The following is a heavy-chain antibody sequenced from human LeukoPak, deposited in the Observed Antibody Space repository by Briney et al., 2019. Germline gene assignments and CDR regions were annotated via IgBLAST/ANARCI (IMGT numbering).Heavy chain of an antibody. Sequence: PGGSLRLSCAASGFTFSSYSMNWVRQAPGKGLEWVSYISNSGSSINYADSVKGRFTISRDDAKNSLYLQMNSLRAEDTAVYYCAKAVFLRWLGYWGQGTLVTVSS. J-gene: IGHJ4*02. D-gene: IGHD4-23*01. CDR3: AKAVFLRWLGY. V-gene: IGHV3-48*01. CDR2: ISNSGSSI. CDR1: GFTFSSYS.